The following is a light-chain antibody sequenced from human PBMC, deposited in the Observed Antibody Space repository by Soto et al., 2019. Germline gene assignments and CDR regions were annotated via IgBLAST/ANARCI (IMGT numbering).Light chain of an antibody. CDR1: QSVSSSY. Sequence: EIVLTQSPGTLSLSPGERATLSCRASQSVSSSYLAWYQQKPGQAPRLLISGASSRATGIPDRFSGSGSGTDFTLTISRLEPEDLAVYYCQQYVSSPLTFGGGTKVEIK. CDR3: QQYVSSPLT. V-gene: IGKV3-20*01. CDR2: GAS. J-gene: IGKJ4*01.